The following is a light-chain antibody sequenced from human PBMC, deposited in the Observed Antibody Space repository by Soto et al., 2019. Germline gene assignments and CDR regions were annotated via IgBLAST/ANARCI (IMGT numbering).Light chain of an antibody. J-gene: IGLJ3*02. Sequence: QSALTQPPSASGSPGQSVTISCTGTSSDVGAYKYVSWYQQYPGKAPKLMIYEVTKRPSGVPDRFSGSKSGNTASLTVSELQAEDEAYYYCTSYVGNDIWVFGGGTKLTVL. CDR3: TSYVGNDIWV. CDR1: SSDVGAYKY. CDR2: EVT. V-gene: IGLV2-8*01.